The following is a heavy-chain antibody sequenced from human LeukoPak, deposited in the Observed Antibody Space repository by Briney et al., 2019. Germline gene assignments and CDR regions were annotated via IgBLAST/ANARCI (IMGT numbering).Heavy chain of an antibody. Sequence: GGSLRLSCAASGFILNSYAVGWVRQAPGKGLEWVTAISGSGSTTYYADPVKGRFTISRDTSKNTLYLQVSSLTAEDTAVYYCAECFGYNIGWLTFVDYWGQGTLVTVSS. J-gene: IGHJ4*02. D-gene: IGHD6-19*01. CDR1: GFILNSYA. CDR3: AECFGYNIGWLTFVDY. CDR2: ISGSGSTT. V-gene: IGHV3-23*01.